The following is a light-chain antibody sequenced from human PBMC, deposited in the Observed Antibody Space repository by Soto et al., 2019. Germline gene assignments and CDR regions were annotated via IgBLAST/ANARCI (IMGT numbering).Light chain of an antibody. V-gene: IGKV1-9*01. CDR3: QQLNSYPPFT. Sequence: DIQLTQSPSFLSASVGDRVTITCRSSQGISSYLAWYQQKPGKAPKLLIYAASTLQSGVPSRFSGSGSGTEFTLTISSLQPEDFATSYCQQLNSYPPFTGGPGTKVDIK. J-gene: IGKJ3*01. CDR1: QGISSY. CDR2: AAS.